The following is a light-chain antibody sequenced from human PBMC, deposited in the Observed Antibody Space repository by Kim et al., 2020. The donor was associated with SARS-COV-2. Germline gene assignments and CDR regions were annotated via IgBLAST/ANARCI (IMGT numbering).Light chain of an antibody. CDR1: QSISNY. CDR2: TAS. V-gene: IGKV1-39*01. J-gene: IGKJ2*01. Sequence: DIQMTQSPSSLSASVGDRVTITCRSSQSISNYLNWYQQRPGKAPKLLIYTASSLQSGVPSRFSGSGSGTDFTLTISSLQPEDFASYDCKQSFRTPATSGHETKLKIK. CDR3: KQSFRTPAT.